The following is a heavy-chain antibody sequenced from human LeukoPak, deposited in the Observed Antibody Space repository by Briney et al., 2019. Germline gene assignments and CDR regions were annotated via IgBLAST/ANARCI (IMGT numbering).Heavy chain of an antibody. D-gene: IGHD1-26*01. J-gene: IGHJ6*03. CDR1: GFTFGSYG. V-gene: IGHV3-23*01. Sequence: PGGSLRLSCAASGFTFGSYGMSWVRQAPGKGLEWVSAISGSGGSTYYADSVKGRFTISRDNSKNTLYLQMNSLRAEDTAVYYCARDIVGAARQHYYMDVWGKGTTGTVSS. CDR3: ARDIVGAARQHYYMDV. CDR2: ISGSGGST.